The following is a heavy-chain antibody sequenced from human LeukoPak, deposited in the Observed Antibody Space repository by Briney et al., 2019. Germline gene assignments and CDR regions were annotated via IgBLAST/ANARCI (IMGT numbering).Heavy chain of an antibody. Sequence: PGWSLTLSCAPSLYTFSIYWMNWLGQAPARGLEWVASIKQDGSETYYMESVQGRFTNSRDNDMNFLYLQLSSLRAEDTAVYYCTRENSGSLSLEYWGQGTLVTVSS. V-gene: IGHV3-7*01. CDR3: TRENSGSLSLEY. CDR1: LYTFSIYW. J-gene: IGHJ4*02. CDR2: IKQDGSET. D-gene: IGHD1-26*01.